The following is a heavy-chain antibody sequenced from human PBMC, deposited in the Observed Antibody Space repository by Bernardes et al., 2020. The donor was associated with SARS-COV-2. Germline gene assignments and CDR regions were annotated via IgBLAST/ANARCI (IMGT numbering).Heavy chain of an antibody. J-gene: IGHJ4*02. CDR3: ARDSSNEAAADY. V-gene: IGHV3-30-3*01. D-gene: IGHD6-13*01. Sequence: GGSLRLSCAASGFTFSSYAMHWVRQAPGKGLEWVAVISYDGSNKYYADSVKGRFTISRDNSKNTLYLQMNSLRAEDTAVYYCARDSSNEAAADYWGQGTLVTVSS. CDR2: ISYDGSNK. CDR1: GFTFSSYA.